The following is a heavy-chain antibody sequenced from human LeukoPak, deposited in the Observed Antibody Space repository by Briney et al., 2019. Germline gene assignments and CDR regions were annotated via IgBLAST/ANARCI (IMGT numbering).Heavy chain of an antibody. Sequence: GGSLRLSCAASGFTFSSYGMRWVRQAPGKGLEWVAFIRYDGSNKYYADSVKGRFTISRDNSKNTLYLQMNRLRAEDTAVYYCMNYCSSTSCSIDLWGQGTLVTVSS. CDR3: MNYCSSTSCSIDL. CDR1: GFTFSSYG. D-gene: IGHD2-2*01. J-gene: IGHJ5*02. CDR2: IRYDGSNK. V-gene: IGHV3-30*02.